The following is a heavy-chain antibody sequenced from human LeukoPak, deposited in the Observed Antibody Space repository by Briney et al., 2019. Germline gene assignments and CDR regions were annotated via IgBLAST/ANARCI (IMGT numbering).Heavy chain of an antibody. V-gene: IGHV3-30-3*01. CDR3: ARDLDYGGKGLDY. CDR1: GFTFSSYA. D-gene: IGHD4-23*01. Sequence: GRSLRLSCAASGFTFSSYATHWVRQAPGKGLEWVAVISYDGSNKYYADSVKGRFTISRDNSKNTLYLQMNSLRAEDTAVYYCARDLDYGGKGLDYWGQGILVTVSS. J-gene: IGHJ4*02. CDR2: ISYDGSNK.